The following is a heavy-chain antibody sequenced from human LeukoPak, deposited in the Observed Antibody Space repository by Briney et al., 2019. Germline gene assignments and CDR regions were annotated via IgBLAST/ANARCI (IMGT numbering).Heavy chain of an antibody. V-gene: IGHV4-34*01. CDR1: GGSISSYY. CDR2: INHSGST. Sequence: PSETLSLTCTVSGGSISSYYWSWIRQPPGKGLEWIGEINHSGSTNYNPSLKSRVTISVDTSKNQFSLKLSSVTAADTAVYYCARARRRFDPWGQGTLVTVSS. CDR3: ARARRRFDP. J-gene: IGHJ5*02.